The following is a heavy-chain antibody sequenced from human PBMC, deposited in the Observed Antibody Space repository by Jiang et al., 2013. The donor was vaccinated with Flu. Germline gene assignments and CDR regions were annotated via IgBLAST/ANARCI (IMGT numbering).Heavy chain of an antibody. J-gene: IGHJ4*02. CDR2: ISYDGSNK. CDR3: ARDAYYYDSSGYYNGNY. CDR1: GFTFSSYA. V-gene: IGHV3-30*01. D-gene: IGHD3-22*01. Sequence: VQLVESGGGVVQPGRSLRLSCAASGFTFSSYAMHWVRQAPGKGLEWVAVISYDGSNKYYADSVKGRFTISRDNSKNTLYLQMNSLRAEDTAVYYCARDAYYYDSSGYYNGNYWGQGTLVTVSS.